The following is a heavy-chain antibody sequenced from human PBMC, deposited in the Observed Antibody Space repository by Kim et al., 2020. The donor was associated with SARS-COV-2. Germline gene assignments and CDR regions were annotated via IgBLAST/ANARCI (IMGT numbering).Heavy chain of an antibody. D-gene: IGHD2-15*01. Sequence: NGGSTYYADSVKGRFTISRDNSKNTLYLQMSSLIPEDTAVYYCVKGGNIYWGQGTLVTVSS. CDR3: VKGGNIY. CDR2: NGGST. J-gene: IGHJ4*02. V-gene: IGHV3-64D*09.